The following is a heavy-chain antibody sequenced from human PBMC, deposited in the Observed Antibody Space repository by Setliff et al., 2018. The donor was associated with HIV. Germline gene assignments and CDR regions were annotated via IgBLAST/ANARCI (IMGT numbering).Heavy chain of an antibody. CDR3: ARRGMWSYETGGNPTATFDY. CDR2: IYFSGTP. J-gene: IGHJ4*02. Sequence: LSLTCTVSGGSINSRSYYWAWIRQPPGKGLEGVASIYFSGTPYYNPSLKNRVTISVDTSKNQFPLKLSSVTAADTAVYYCARRGMWSYETGGNPTATFDYWGQGVLVTVSS. CDR1: GGSINSRSYY. D-gene: IGHD2-8*02. V-gene: IGHV4-39*01.